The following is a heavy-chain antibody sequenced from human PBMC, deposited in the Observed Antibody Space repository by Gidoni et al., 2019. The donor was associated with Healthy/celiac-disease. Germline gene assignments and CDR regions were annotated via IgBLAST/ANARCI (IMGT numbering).Heavy chain of an antibody. CDR2: IIPIFGTA. J-gene: IGHJ6*02. D-gene: IGHD3-3*01. V-gene: IGHV1-69*01. CDR3: ARVGIKTIFGVVRRFDYYYGMDV. Sequence: RGPGQGLEWMGGIIPIFGTANYAQKFQGRVMITADESTSTAYMELSSLRSEDTAAYYCARVGIKTIFGVVRRFDYYYGMDVWGQGTTVTVSS.